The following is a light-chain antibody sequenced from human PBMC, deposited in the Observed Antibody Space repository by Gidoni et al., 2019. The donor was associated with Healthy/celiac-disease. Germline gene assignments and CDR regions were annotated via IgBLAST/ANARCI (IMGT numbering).Light chain of an antibody. Sequence: DIVMTQSPDSLAVSLGERATINCKSSQSVLYSSNNKNYLAWYQQKPGQPPKLIIYWASTRESGVPDRFGGGGSGTDFTLTISSLQAEDVAVYYCQQYYSTPLTFGPGTKVDIK. V-gene: IGKV4-1*01. CDR3: QQYYSTPLT. J-gene: IGKJ3*01. CDR2: WAS. CDR1: QSVLYSSNNKNY.